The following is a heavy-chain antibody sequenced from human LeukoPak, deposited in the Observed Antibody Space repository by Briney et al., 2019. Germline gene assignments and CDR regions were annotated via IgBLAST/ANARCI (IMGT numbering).Heavy chain of an antibody. CDR2: IIPVFGTA. V-gene: IGHV1-69*13. CDR1: GGTFSSSG. D-gene: IGHD3-22*01. CDR3: ARWPPNGYSYDSSGYFGYFDL. Sequence: GASVNVSCKASGGTFSSSGITWLRQAPGQGLEWMGGIIPVFGTANYAQRFQGRVTVTADESTSTAYMELSSLRSEDTAVYYCARWPPNGYSYDSSGYFGYFDLWGRGTLVTVSS. J-gene: IGHJ2*01.